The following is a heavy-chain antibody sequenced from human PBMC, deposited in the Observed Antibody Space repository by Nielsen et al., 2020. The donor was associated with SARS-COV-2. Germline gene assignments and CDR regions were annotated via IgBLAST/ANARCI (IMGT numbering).Heavy chain of an antibody. Sequence: ASVKVSCKASGYTFTSYDINWVRQAPGQGLEWMGWISAYNGNTNYAQKLQGRVTMTTDTSTSTAYMELSSLRSEDTAVYYCARGPVLRFLEWLAAFDYWGQGTLVTVSS. V-gene: IGHV1-18*01. J-gene: IGHJ4*02. CDR2: ISAYNGNT. CDR1: GYTFTSYD. D-gene: IGHD3-3*01. CDR3: ARGPVLRFLEWLAAFDY.